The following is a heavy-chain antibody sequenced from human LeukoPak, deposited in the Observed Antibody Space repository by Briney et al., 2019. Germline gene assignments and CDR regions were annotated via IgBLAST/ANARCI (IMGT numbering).Heavy chain of an antibody. CDR2: IYHSGST. D-gene: IGHD3-10*01. J-gene: IGHJ4*02. Sequence: PSGTLSLTCAVSGGSLSSSNWWSWVRQPPGKGLEWIGEIYHSGSTNYNPSLKSRVTISVDTSKNQFSLNLSSVTAADTAVYYCAREHGSGSYRCWGQGTLVTVSS. CDR1: GGSLSSSNW. V-gene: IGHV4-4*02. CDR3: AREHGSGSYRC.